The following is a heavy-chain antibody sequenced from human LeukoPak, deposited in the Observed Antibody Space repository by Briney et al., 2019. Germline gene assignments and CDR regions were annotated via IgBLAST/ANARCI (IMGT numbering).Heavy chain of an antibody. D-gene: IGHD3-22*01. CDR3: AGDSGYFLFDY. CDR2: INHSGST. CDR1: GGSFSGYY. V-gene: IGHV4-34*01. J-gene: IGHJ4*02. Sequence: SETLSLTCAVYGGSFSGYYWSWIRQPPGKGLEWIGEINHSGSTSYNPSLKSRVTISVDTSKNQFSLKLSSVTAADTAVYYCAGDSGYFLFDYWGQGTLVTVSS.